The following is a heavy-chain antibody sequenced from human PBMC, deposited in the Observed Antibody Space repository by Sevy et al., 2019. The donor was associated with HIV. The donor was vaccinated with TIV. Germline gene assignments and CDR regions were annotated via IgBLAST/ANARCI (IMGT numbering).Heavy chain of an antibody. J-gene: IGHJ6*02. Sequence: ASVKVSCKASGYTFTSYSINWVRQAPGDRLEWMGWIIGYNGNTDYARKFKGRVTMTRDTPTTTAYMELRSLTSDDTAVYYCARGPGYSYGNDYYGMDVWGQGTTVTVSS. CDR2: IIGYNGNT. V-gene: IGHV1-18*01. CDR3: ARGPGYSYGNDYYGMDV. CDR1: GYTFTSYS. D-gene: IGHD5-18*01.